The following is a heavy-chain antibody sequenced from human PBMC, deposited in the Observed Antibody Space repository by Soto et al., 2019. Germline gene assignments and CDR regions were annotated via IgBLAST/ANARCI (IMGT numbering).Heavy chain of an antibody. CDR2: ISSNGGST. V-gene: IGHV3-64D*06. J-gene: IGHJ5*02. Sequence: VGSLRLSGSASGFTFSSYAMHWVRQAPGKGLEYVSAISSNGGSTYYADSVKGRFTISRDNSKNTLYLQMSSLRAEDTAVYYCVKGGIQLWLRDNWFDPWGQGTLVTVSS. D-gene: IGHD5-18*01. CDR1: GFTFSSYA. CDR3: VKGGIQLWLRDNWFDP.